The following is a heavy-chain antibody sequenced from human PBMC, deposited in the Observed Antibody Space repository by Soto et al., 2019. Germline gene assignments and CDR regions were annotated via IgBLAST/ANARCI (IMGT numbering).Heavy chain of an antibody. CDR3: SRQYCSDSTCYYYNGMDV. CDR2: VSYDGNIE. V-gene: IGHV3-30-3*01. J-gene: IGHJ6*02. CDR1: VFTFSYYS. D-gene: IGHD2-15*01. Sequence: PWGSLRLSCSASVFTFSYYSMHWVRQAPGKGLEWVAVVSYDGNIEYYADSVKGRFSISRDNSKNTLNLQMDNLRVEDTAVYFCSRQYCSDSTCYYYNGMDVWGQGTTVTVSS.